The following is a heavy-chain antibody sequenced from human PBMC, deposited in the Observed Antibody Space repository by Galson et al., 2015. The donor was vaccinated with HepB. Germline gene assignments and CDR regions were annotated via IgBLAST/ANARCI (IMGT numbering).Heavy chain of an antibody. Sequence: SISSSSSYIYYADSVKGRFTISRDNAKNSLYLQMNSLRAEDTAVYYCARDDSGYEYYGMDVWGQGTTVTVSS. V-gene: IGHV3-21*01. D-gene: IGHD6-19*01. CDR3: ARDDSGYEYYGMDV. J-gene: IGHJ6*02. CDR2: ISSSSSYI.